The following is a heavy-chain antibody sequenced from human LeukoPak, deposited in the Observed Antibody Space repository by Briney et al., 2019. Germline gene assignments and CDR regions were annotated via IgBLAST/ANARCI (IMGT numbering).Heavy chain of an antibody. CDR1: GFTFSDAW. CDR3: TTDPLPDCSSTSCYYYYYMDV. J-gene: IGHJ6*03. V-gene: IGHV3-15*01. Sequence: PGGSLRLSCAASGFTFSDAWMSWVRRAQGKGRNGFGRLKRKMNGGPPDYAATVKGRFTISRDDSKNTLYLQMNSLKTEDTAVYYCTTDPLPDCSSTSCYYYYYMDVWGKGTTVTVSS. D-gene: IGHD2-2*01. CDR2: LKRKMNGGPP.